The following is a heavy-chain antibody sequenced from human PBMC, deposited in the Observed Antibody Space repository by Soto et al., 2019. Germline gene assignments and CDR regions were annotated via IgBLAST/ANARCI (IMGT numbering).Heavy chain of an antibody. CDR3: ARAPRYRPFCSGGSCYSVGADY. J-gene: IGHJ4*02. Sequence: ASVKVSCKASGHTFTSYYINWVRQATGQGLEWMGWMNPNSGNTGYAQKFQGRVTMTRNTSISTAYMELSSLRSEDTAVYYCARAPRYRPFCSGGSCYSVGADYWGQGTLVTVSS. CDR1: GHTFTSYY. CDR2: MNPNSGNT. V-gene: IGHV1-8*01. D-gene: IGHD2-15*01.